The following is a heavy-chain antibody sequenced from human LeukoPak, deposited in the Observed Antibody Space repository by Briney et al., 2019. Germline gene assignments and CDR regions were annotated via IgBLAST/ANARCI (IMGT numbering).Heavy chain of an antibody. Sequence: PGGSLRLSCAASGFTVSSNYMSWVRQAPGKGLEWVSVTYSGGSTYYADSVKGRFTISRDNSKNTLYLQMNSLRAEDTAVYYCARESDNYDFWSGYRSNAFDIWGQGTMVTVSS. D-gene: IGHD3-3*01. V-gene: IGHV3-53*01. CDR1: GFTVSSNY. J-gene: IGHJ3*02. CDR3: ARESDNYDFWSGYRSNAFDI. CDR2: TYSGGST.